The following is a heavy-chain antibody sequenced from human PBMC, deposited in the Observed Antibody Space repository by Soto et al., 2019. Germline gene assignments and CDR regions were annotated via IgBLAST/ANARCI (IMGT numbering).Heavy chain of an antibody. D-gene: IGHD2-15*01. CDR1: GGSISSYY. V-gene: IGHV4-59*01. CDR3: ARASLGYCSGGSCPLRFDP. Sequence: SETLSLTCTVSGGSISSYYWSWIRQPPGKGLEWIGYIYYSGSTNYNPSLKSRVTISVDTSKNQFSLKLSSATAADTAVYYCARASLGYCSGGSCPLRFDPWGQGTLVTVSS. CDR2: IYYSGST. J-gene: IGHJ5*02.